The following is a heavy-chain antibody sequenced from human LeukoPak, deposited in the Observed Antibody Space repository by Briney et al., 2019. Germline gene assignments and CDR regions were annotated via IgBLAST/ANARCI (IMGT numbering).Heavy chain of an antibody. Sequence: SETLSLTCTVSGGSISSGGYYWSWIRQHPGKGLEWIGYIYYSGSTYYNPSLKSRVTISVDTSKNQFSLKLSSVTAADTAVYYCARATHKVADYWGQGTLVTVSS. J-gene: IGHJ4*02. CDR2: IYYSGST. V-gene: IGHV4-31*03. CDR1: GGSISSGGYY. CDR3: ARATHKVADY.